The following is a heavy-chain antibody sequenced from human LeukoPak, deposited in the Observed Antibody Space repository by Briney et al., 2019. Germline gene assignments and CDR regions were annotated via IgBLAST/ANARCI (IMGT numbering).Heavy chain of an antibody. Sequence: ASVNGSCKASGYTFRSYGNTRERQAPGQGLECMGWISAYNGNTNYAQKLQGRVTVTTDTSTSTAYMELRSLRSDDTAVYYCARVAYCGGDCYYFDYWGQGTLVTVSS. D-gene: IGHD2-21*02. CDR3: ARVAYCGGDCYYFDY. V-gene: IGHV1-18*01. CDR1: GYTFRSYG. J-gene: IGHJ4*02. CDR2: ISAYNGNT.